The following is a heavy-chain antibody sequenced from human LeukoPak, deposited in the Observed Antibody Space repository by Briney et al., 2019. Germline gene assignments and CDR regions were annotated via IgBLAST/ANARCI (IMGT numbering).Heavy chain of an antibody. CDR2: ISAYNGNT. CDR3: ARDGQGYSYDYVWGSPDAFDI. J-gene: IGHJ3*02. D-gene: IGHD3-16*01. CDR1: GYTFTSNH. Sequence: GASVKVSCKASGYTFTSNHIHCVRQAPGQGLEWMGWISAYNGNTNYAQKLQGRVTMTTDTSTSTAYMELRSLRSDDTAVYYCARDGQGYSYDYVWGSPDAFDIWGQGTMVTVSS. V-gene: IGHV1-18*04.